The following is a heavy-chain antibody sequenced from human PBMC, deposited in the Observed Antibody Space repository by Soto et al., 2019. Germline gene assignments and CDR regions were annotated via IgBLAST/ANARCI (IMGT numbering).Heavy chain of an antibody. V-gene: IGHV4-59*01. CDR3: AREGYASGWNDY. CDR1: GASISTSY. Sequence: SETLSLTCSVSGASISTSYWTWIRQPPGKRLEWIGYIYHSGTTNYNPSLKSRVTISVAVSKNQFSLKLRSVTAADTAVYYCAREGYASGWNDYWGQGIQVTVSS. D-gene: IGHD6-19*01. CDR2: IYHSGTT. J-gene: IGHJ4*02.